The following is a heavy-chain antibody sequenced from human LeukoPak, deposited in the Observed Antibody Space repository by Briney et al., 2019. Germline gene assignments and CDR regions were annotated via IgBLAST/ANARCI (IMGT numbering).Heavy chain of an antibody. Sequence: ETLSLTCTVSGASISSYYWTWIRQPPGKGLEWIGYLSYGGSTNYNPSLKSRVAISVDTSKNQFSLKLSSVTAADTAVYYCASGATVTSYWGQGTLVTVSS. CDR2: LSYGGST. D-gene: IGHD4-17*01. CDR3: ASGATVTSY. CDR1: GASISSYY. J-gene: IGHJ4*02. V-gene: IGHV4-59*01.